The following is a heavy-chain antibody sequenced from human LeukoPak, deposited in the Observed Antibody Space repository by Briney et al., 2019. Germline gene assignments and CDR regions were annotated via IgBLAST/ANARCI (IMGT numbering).Heavy chain of an antibody. Sequence: SETLSLTCTVSGGSISSSSSYWGWIRQPPGKGLEWIGSIYYSGSTYYNPSLKSRVTISVDTSKNQFSLKLSSVTAADTAVYYCARLPKMVYAPFDYWGQGTLVTVSS. CDR2: IYYSGST. CDR3: ARLPKMVYAPFDY. V-gene: IGHV4-39*01. D-gene: IGHD2-8*01. CDR1: GGSISSSSSY. J-gene: IGHJ4*02.